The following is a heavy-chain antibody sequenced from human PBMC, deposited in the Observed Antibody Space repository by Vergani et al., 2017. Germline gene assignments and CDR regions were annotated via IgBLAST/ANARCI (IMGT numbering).Heavy chain of an antibody. CDR1: GGSISSYY. Sequence: QVQLQESGPGLVKPSETLSLTCTVSGGSISSYYWSWIRQRAGKGLEWIGRIYTSGSTNYNPSLKRRINMAVDPSKNQFTLKLSSVTAADTDVYYCARGKDEVYCSSTSCYANHIFDYWGQGTLVTVSS. J-gene: IGHJ4*02. V-gene: IGHV4-4*07. CDR2: IYTSGST. CDR3: ARGKDEVYCSSTSCYANHIFDY. D-gene: IGHD2-2*01.